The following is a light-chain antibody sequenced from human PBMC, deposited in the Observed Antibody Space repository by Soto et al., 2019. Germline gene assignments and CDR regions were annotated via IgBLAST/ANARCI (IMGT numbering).Light chain of an antibody. Sequence: QSALTQPAPVSGSPGQSITISCTGTDSDVGGYNYVSWYQQHPGKAPKLIIYGVTNRPSGVSDRFSGSKSGNTASLTISGLQSEDEADYYCASLTTTNFVFGTGTKLTVL. J-gene: IGLJ1*01. CDR1: DSDVGGYNY. CDR3: ASLTTTNFV. CDR2: GVT. V-gene: IGLV2-14*01.